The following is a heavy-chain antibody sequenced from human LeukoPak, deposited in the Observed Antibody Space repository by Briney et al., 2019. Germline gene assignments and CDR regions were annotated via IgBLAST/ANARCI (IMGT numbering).Heavy chain of an antibody. J-gene: IGHJ5*02. CDR2: INPNNGVT. CDR3: ARDYGSGSYDWFDP. CDR1: GYTFTGNH. Sequence: ASVPVSFRSSGYTFTGNHMHWVRQAPGQGRAGMGCINPNNGVTDFAKKFQGRVTMTSDKSISTAYMELSGLRSDDTAIYYCARDYGSGSYDWFDPWGQGTLVTVAS. V-gene: IGHV1-2*02. D-gene: IGHD3-10*01.